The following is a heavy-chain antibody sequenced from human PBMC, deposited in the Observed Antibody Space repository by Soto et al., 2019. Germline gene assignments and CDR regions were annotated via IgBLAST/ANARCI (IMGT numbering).Heavy chain of an antibody. D-gene: IGHD6-13*01. CDR2: INHSGST. Sequence: QVQLQQWGAGLLKPSETLSLTCAVYGGSFSGYYWSWIRQPPGKGLEWIGEINHSGSTNYNPSLKRRVTISVDTSKNQFSLKLSSVTAADTAVYYCARDSSTRNGMDVWGQGTTVTVSS. V-gene: IGHV4-34*01. J-gene: IGHJ6*02. CDR3: ARDSSTRNGMDV. CDR1: GGSFSGYY.